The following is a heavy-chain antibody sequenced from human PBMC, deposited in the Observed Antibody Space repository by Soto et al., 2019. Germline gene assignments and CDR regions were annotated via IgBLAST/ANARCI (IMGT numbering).Heavy chain of an antibody. V-gene: IGHV3-30*18. J-gene: IGHJ4*02. D-gene: IGHD3-10*01. Sequence: QVQLVESGGGVVQPGRSLRLSCEASGFTFSSYGMHWVRQAPGKGLEWVAFISYDGSNEYYADSVRGRFAISRDNSRNSVSLHFSSLRGEDKAVYACAKDISASGSWSDYWGQGSVVTVSS. CDR3: AKDISASGSWSDY. CDR2: ISYDGSNE. CDR1: GFTFSSYG.